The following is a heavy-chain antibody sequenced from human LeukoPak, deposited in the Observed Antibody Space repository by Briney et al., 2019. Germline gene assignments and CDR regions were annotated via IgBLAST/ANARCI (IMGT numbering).Heavy chain of an antibody. CDR1: GYTFTGYY. CDR2: INPNSGGT. J-gene: IGHJ3*02. Sequence: ASVKVSCKASGYTFTGYYIHWVRQAPGQGLEWMGWINPNSGGTNYAQKFQGRVTMTRDTSISTAYMELSRLRSDDTAVYYCARSNLRGYDSSGYDAFDIWGQGTMVTVSS. D-gene: IGHD3-22*01. CDR3: ARSNLRGYDSSGYDAFDI. V-gene: IGHV1-2*02.